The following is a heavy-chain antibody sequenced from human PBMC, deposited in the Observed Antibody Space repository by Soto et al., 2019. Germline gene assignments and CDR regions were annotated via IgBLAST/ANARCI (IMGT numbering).Heavy chain of an antibody. V-gene: IGHV3-30*18. CDR2: ISYDGSNK. J-gene: IGHJ6*02. D-gene: IGHD4-17*01. CDR1: GFTFSSYG. Sequence: GGSLRLSCAASGFTFSSYGMHWVRQAPGKGLEWVAVISYDGSNKYYADSVKGRFTISRDNSKNTLYLQMNSLRAEDTAVYYCAKGAADYVYYYYGMDVWGQGTTVTVSS. CDR3: AKGAADYVYYYYGMDV.